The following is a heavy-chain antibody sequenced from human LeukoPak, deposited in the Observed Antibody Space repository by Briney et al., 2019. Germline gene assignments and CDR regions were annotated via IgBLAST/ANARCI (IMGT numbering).Heavy chain of an antibody. CDR2: ITPTGGST. V-gene: IGHV1-46*01. CDR3: ARDNSVGDNAWWFDP. D-gene: IGHD1-26*01. J-gene: IGHJ5*02. Sequence: ASVKVSCKASGYTFTSYYMHWVRQAPGQGLEWMGLITPTGGSTGYAQKFQGRVTMTRDMSTSTDYMELSSLRSEDTAIYYCARDNSVGDNAWWFDPWGQGTLVTVSS. CDR1: GYTFTSYY.